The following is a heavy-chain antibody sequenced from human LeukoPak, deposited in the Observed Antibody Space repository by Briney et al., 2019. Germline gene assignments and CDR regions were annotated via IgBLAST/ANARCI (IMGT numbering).Heavy chain of an antibody. CDR2: IWYDGSNK. Sequence: GGSLRLSCAASGFTFSSYGMHWVRQAPGKWLEWVAVIWYDGSNKYYADSVKGRFTISRDNSKNTLYLQMNSLRAEDTAVYYCAKERLGYCSGGSCYVFDYWGQGTLVTVSS. CDR3: AKERLGYCSGGSCYVFDY. J-gene: IGHJ4*02. V-gene: IGHV3-33*06. D-gene: IGHD2-15*01. CDR1: GFTFSSYG.